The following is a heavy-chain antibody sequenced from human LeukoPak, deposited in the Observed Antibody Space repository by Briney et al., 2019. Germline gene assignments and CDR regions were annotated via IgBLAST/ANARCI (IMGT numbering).Heavy chain of an antibody. CDR1: GFTFRSYG. Sequence: GGSLRLSCAASGFTFRSYGMHWVRQAPGKGLEWVAFIRYDGSNKYCADSVKGRFTISRDNSKNTLFLQMNSLRAEDTAVYYCATDRSYGDLKVFDYWGQGTLVTVSS. CDR3: ATDRSYGDLKVFDY. J-gene: IGHJ4*02. V-gene: IGHV3-30*02. D-gene: IGHD4-17*01. CDR2: IRYDGSNK.